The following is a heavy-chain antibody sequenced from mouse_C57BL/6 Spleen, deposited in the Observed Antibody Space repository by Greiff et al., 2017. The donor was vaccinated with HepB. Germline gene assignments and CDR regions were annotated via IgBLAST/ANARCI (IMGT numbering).Heavy chain of an antibody. CDR3: ARSGVYYGSSPYAMDY. Sequence: VQLQQPGAELVKPGASVKLSCKASGYTFTSYWMHWVKQRPGQGLEWIGMIHPNSGSTNYNEKFKSKATLTVDKSSSTAYMQLSSLTSEDSAVYYCARSGVYYGSSPYAMDYWGQGTSVTVSS. CDR2: IHPNSGST. J-gene: IGHJ4*01. CDR1: GYTFTSYW. V-gene: IGHV1-64*01. D-gene: IGHD1-1*01.